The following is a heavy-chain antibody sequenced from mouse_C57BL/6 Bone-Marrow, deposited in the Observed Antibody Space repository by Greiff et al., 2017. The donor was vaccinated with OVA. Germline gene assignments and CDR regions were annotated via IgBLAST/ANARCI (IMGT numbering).Heavy chain of an antibody. CDR2: INPSTGGT. J-gene: IGHJ2*01. V-gene: IGHV1-42*01. Sequence: VQLKESGPELVKPGASVKISCKASGYSFTGYYMNWVKQSPEKRLEWIGEINPSTGGTTYNQKFKAKATLTVDKSSSTAYMQLKSLTSEDSAVYYCARWGVDYWGQGTTLTVSS. CDR3: ARWGVDY. CDR1: GYSFTGYY. D-gene: IGHD5-1*01.